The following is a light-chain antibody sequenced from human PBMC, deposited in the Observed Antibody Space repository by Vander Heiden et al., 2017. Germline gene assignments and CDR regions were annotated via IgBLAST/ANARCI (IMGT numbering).Light chain of an antibody. Sequence: QLVLTQSPSASASLGASVTLTCTLSSGHNGYAIAWHQQQPQKGPRYLMKGKSDGTHFKGDGIPDRFSGSSSGAERYLTISSLQSEDEADYHCQTWGSDIVLLGGGTKLNVI. CDR1: SGHNGYA. V-gene: IGLV4-69*01. CDR3: QTWGSDIVL. CDR2: GKSDGTH. J-gene: IGLJ2*01.